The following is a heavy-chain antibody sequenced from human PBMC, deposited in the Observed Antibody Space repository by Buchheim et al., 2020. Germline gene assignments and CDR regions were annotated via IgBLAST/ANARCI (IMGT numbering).Heavy chain of an antibody. CDR1: EFTSRRYW. CDR3: AGAPDCGGGSCYGYHYYGLDV. J-gene: IGHJ6*02. Sequence: EVQLVESGGGLVQTGGSLRLSCAASEFTSRRYWVHWVRQAPGKGLVWVSRINPEGSTTTYADSVKGRFTISRYDGKNAVSLQMNSLRAEDTALYYCAGAPDCGGGSCYGYHYYGLDVWGQG. D-gene: IGHD2-15*01. CDR2: INPEGSTT. V-gene: IGHV3-74*01.